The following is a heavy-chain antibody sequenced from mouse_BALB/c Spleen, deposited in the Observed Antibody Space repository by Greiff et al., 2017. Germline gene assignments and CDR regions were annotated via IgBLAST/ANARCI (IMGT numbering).Heavy chain of an antibody. CDR1: GYTFSSYW. J-gene: IGHJ3*01. D-gene: IGHD1-1*01. V-gene: IGHV1-9*01. CDR3: ARRGGSSPFAY. CDR2: ILPGSGST. Sequence: QVTLKVSGAELMKPGASVKISCKATGYTFSSYWIEWVKQRPGHGLEWIGEILPGSGSTNYNEKFKGKATFTADTSSNTAYMQLSSLTSEDSAVYYCARRGGSSPFAYWGQGTLVTVSA.